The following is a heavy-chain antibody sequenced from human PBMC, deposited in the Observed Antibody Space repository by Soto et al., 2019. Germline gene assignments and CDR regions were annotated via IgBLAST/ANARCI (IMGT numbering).Heavy chain of an antibody. D-gene: IGHD2-15*01. CDR3: AHSRSVAPIHFDS. CDR2: IYWDDEK. Sequence: QITLKESGPSLVKPTQTLTLTCTVSGLSLSTSGVSGGWIRQAPGKALAWLALIYWDDEKRYRPSLKSRVTIRTYTSKHQVVLTMTNIDPVDTGTYYCAHSRSVAPIHFDSWGQGTLVTVSS. V-gene: IGHV2-5*02. J-gene: IGHJ4*02. CDR1: GLSLSTSGVS.